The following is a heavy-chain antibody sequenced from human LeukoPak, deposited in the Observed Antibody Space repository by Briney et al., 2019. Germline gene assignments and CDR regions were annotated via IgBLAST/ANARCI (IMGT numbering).Heavy chain of an antibody. D-gene: IGHD4-17*01. CDR3: ARDQAYGDRRDYYYGMDV. V-gene: IGHV4-59*01. Sequence: PSETLSLTCTVSGGSISSYHWSWIRQPPGKGLEWIGYIYYSGSTNYNPSLKSRVTISVDTSKNQFSLKLSSVTAADTAVYYCARDQAYGDRRDYYYGMDVWGQGTTVTVSS. CDR2: IYYSGST. CDR1: GGSISSYH. J-gene: IGHJ6*02.